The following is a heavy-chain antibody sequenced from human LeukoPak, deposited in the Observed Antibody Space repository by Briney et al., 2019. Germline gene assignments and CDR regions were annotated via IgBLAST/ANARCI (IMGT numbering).Heavy chain of an antibody. D-gene: IGHD3-10*01. J-gene: IGHJ6*03. CDR2: IFTTGST. Sequence: SETLSLTCTVSGGSIGNFYWNCIRQPAGKGLEWIGRIFTTGSTNYNPSLKSRVTMSVDTSKNQLSLRLSSVTAADTAVYYCARARYGSGSYHFMDVWGKGTTVTISS. CDR3: ARARYGSGSYHFMDV. V-gene: IGHV4-4*07. CDR1: GGSIGNFY.